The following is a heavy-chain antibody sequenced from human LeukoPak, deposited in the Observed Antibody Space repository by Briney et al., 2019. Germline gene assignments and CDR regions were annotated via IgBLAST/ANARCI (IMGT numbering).Heavy chain of an antibody. J-gene: IGHJ4*02. CDR3: AILPGYSSGWYEVNY. D-gene: IGHD6-13*01. V-gene: IGHV3-23*01. CDR2: ISGSGGST. CDR1: GFTFSSYA. Sequence: GGPLRLSCAASGFTFSSYAMSWDRQAPGKGLDWVSGISGSGGSTYYADSVKGRFTISRDNSRNTLYLQMNSPRAEDTAVYYCAILPGYSSGWYEVNYWGQGTLVTVSS.